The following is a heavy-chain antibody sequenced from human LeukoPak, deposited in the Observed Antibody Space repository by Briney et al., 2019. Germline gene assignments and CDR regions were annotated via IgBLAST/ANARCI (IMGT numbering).Heavy chain of an antibody. V-gene: IGHV4-39*07. Sequence: SETLSLTCSVSGGSISSHSYYWGWIRQPPGKGLEWIGCIYYTGSTYDNPSLKSRVTLSVDPSKNQFSLKLRSVTAADTAIYYCARTYSSDWLHYFDYWGQGALVTVSS. D-gene: IGHD6-13*01. CDR1: GGSISSHSYY. CDR2: IYYTGST. J-gene: IGHJ4*02. CDR3: ARTYSSDWLHYFDY.